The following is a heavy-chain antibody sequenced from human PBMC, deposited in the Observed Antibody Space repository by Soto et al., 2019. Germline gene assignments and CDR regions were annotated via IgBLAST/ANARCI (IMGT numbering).Heavy chain of an antibody. V-gene: IGHV3-30*18. CDR2: IAYDGSNI. Sequence: QVQLVESGGGVVQPGRSLRLSCAASGFTFSSYGMHWVRQAPGKGLEWVAVIAYDGSNIYYADSVKGRFTISRDNSKYTIYLQMNSRRAEDTAVYDCAKGATTYGGYEEYYYYAGMDVWGQGTTVTVSS. CDR1: GFTFSSYG. D-gene: IGHD5-12*01. CDR3: AKGATTYGGYEEYYYYAGMDV. J-gene: IGHJ6*02.